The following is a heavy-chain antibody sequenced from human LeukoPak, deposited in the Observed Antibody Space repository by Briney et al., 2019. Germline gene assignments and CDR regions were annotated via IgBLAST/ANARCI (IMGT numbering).Heavy chain of an antibody. V-gene: IGHV1-2*02. Sequence: ASVKVSCKASGYTFTGCYIHWVRQAPGQGLEWMGWINPNSGGTNYAQKFQGRVTMTRDTSISTAYMEMSRLRSDDTAVYYCARGTGEGYTYGRYYFDYWGQGTLVTVSS. CDR2: INPNSGGT. D-gene: IGHD5-18*01. J-gene: IGHJ4*02. CDR3: ARGTGEGYTYGRYYFDY. CDR1: GYTFTGCY.